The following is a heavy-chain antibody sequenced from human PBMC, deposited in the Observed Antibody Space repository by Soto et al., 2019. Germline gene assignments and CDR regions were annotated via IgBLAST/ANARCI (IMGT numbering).Heavy chain of an antibody. CDR2: ITGSGGIT. J-gene: IGHJ4*02. Sequence: GGSLRLSCAASGFTFSSNAMSWVRQVPGKGLEWVSGITGSGGITHYADSVKGRFTISRDNSRNTLHLQMNYLRVEDTAVYFCAKHTTFCYDRTGPGDYFDYWGQGTLVTVSS. D-gene: IGHD3-22*01. CDR1: GFTFSSNA. V-gene: IGHV3-23*01. CDR3: AKHTTFCYDRTGPGDYFDY.